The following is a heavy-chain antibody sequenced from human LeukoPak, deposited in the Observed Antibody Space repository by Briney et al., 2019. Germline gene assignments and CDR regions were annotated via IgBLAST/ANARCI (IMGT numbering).Heavy chain of an antibody. Sequence: GGSLRLSCAASGFTFSSYSMNWVRQAPGKGLEWVSSISSSSSYIYYADSVKGRFTISRDNAKNSLYLQMNSLRAEDTAVYYCARWKDIVVVPAARDAFDIWGQGTMVTVSS. CDR2: ISSSSSYI. D-gene: IGHD2-2*01. CDR1: GFTFSSYS. CDR3: ARWKDIVVVPAARDAFDI. J-gene: IGHJ3*02. V-gene: IGHV3-21*01.